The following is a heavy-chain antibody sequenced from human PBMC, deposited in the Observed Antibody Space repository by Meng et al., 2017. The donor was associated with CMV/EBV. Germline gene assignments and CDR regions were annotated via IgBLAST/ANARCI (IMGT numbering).Heavy chain of an antibody. CDR1: GDSISSYY. J-gene: IGHJ5*02. CDR2: IYYSGST. D-gene: IGHD3-10*01. V-gene: IGHV4-59*01. Sequence: GSLRLSCTVSGDSISSYYWSWIRQPPGKGLEWIGYIYYSGSTNYNPSLKSRVTISVDTSKNQFSLKLSSVTAADTAVYYCATGGNWFDPWGQGTLVTVSS. CDR3: ATGGNWFDP.